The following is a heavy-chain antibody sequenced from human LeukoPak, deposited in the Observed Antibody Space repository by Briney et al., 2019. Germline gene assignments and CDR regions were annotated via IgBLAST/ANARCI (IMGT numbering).Heavy chain of an antibody. CDR1: GYTFTSYG. CDR3: ARVPYYDFWSGYSAGYYFDY. CDR2: ISAYNGNT. D-gene: IGHD3-3*01. Sequence: GASVKVSCKASGYTFTSYGISWVRQAPGQGLEWMGWISAYNGNTNYAQKLQGRVTTTTDTSTSTAYMELRSLRSDDTAVYYCARVPYYDFWSGYSAGYYFDYWGQGTLVTVSS. V-gene: IGHV1-18*01. J-gene: IGHJ4*02.